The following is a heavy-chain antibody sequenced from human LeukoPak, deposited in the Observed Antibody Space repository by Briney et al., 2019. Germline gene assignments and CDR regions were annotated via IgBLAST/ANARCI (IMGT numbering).Heavy chain of an antibody. J-gene: IGHJ6*03. CDR1: GGSISSYY. V-gene: IGHV4-34*01. Sequence: SETLSLTCTVSGGSISSYYWGWIRQPPGKGLEWIGEINHSGSTNYNPSLKSRVTISVDTSKNQFSLKLSSVTAADTAVYYCARDHDSSGYYWGDYYYYYMDVWGKGTTVTVSS. D-gene: IGHD3-22*01. CDR2: INHSGST. CDR3: ARDHDSSGYYWGDYYYYYMDV.